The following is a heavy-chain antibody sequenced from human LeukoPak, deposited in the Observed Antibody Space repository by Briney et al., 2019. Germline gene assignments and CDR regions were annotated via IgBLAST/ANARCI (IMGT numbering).Heavy chain of an antibody. J-gene: IGHJ4*02. CDR2: IRYDGSNK. V-gene: IGHV3-30*02. Sequence: PGGSLRLSCAASGFTFSSYGMHWVRQAPGKGLEWVAFIRYDGSNKYYADSVKGRFTISRDNSKNTLYLQMNSLRAEDTAVYYCAKDLGYSSSWYLAVAGFDYWGQGTLVTVSS. CDR1: GFTFSSYG. D-gene: IGHD6-13*01. CDR3: AKDLGYSSSWYLAVAGFDY.